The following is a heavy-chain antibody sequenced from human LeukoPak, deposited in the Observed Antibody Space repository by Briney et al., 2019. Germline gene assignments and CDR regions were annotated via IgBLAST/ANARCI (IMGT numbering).Heavy chain of an antibody. Sequence: GGSLRLSCAASGFTFSSYSMNWVRQAPGKGLEWVSYISSSSSTIYYADSVKGRFTISRDNAKNSLYLQMNSLRAEDTAVYYCARDEIAAAVKVAYCGQGTLVTVSS. CDR3: ARDEIAAAVKVAY. D-gene: IGHD6-13*01. J-gene: IGHJ4*02. V-gene: IGHV3-48*01. CDR2: ISSSSSTI. CDR1: GFTFSSYS.